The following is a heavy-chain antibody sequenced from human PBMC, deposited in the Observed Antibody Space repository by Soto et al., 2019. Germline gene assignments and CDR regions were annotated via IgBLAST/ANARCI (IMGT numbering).Heavy chain of an antibody. V-gene: IGHV4-59*01. CDR3: VRGRGRESYYYYYYMDV. Sequence: SETLSLTCTVSGGSISSYYWSWIRQPPGKGLERIGYIYYSGSTNYNPSLKSRATISVDTSKNQFSLKLSSVTAADTAVYFCVRGRGRESYYYYYYMDVWGKGTTVTVSS. J-gene: IGHJ6*03. CDR2: IYYSGST. CDR1: GGSISSYY.